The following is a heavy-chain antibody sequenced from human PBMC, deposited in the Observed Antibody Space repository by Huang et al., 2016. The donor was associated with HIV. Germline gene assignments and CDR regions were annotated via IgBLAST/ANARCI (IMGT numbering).Heavy chain of an antibody. CDR1: VGFISSQY. D-gene: IGHD3-10*01. CDR2: CASSGGN. V-gene: IGHV4-59*11. J-gene: IGHJ4*02. Sequence: QVQLQESGPGLVKPPETLSLTCTVSVGFISSQYCGWNRQPPGKGLAWSGSCASSGGNNDNPSLKRRVTISVETPRHQFSLHVSSVAAADTDVYYCARERRTQLWFWELSDSVSYFDYWCEGTLVTVSS. CDR3: ARERRTQLWFWELSDSVSYFDY.